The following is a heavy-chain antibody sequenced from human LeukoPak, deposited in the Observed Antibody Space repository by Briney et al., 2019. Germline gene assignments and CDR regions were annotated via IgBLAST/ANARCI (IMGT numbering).Heavy chain of an antibody. V-gene: IGHV1-69*01. CDR1: GGTFSSYA. Sequence: SVKVSCKASGGTFSSYAISWVRQAPGQGLEWMGVIIPIFGTANYAQKFQGRVTITADESTSTAYMELSSLRSEDTAVYYCASPSSRATRVNDEMAFDIWGQGTMVTVSS. CDR3: ASPSSRATRVNDEMAFDI. D-gene: IGHD4-11*01. CDR2: IIPIFGTA. J-gene: IGHJ3*02.